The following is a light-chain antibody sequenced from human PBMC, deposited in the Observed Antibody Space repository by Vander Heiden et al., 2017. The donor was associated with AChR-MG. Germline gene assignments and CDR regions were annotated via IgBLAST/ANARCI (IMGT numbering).Light chain of an antibody. J-gene: IGLJ2*01. CDR3: SSYTSTNSVI. CDR1: SSAVGRYHY. Sequence: QSALTQPASMSGSPGQSITISCTGTSSAVGRYHYVSWYQQHPGKAPKLMIYDVSNRPSAVSSRFSASRSDHTASLTISWLQPEDEADYYCSSYTSTNSVIFGGGTKLTVL. CDR2: DVS. V-gene: IGLV2-14*03.